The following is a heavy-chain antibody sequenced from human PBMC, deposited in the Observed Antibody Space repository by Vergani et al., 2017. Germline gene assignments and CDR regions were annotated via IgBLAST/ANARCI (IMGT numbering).Heavy chain of an antibody. CDR1: GGSISSYY. Sequence: QVHLNEAGPGLVKPSQTLSLTCTVSGGSISSYYWSWIRQPPGKGLEWIGYIYYSGSTNYNPSLKSRVTISVDTSKNQFSLKLSSVTAADTAVYYCARGLYYYGSGSSDDAFNIWGQGTMVTVSS. CDR3: ARGLYYYGSGSSDDAFNI. CDR2: IYYSGST. D-gene: IGHD3-10*01. J-gene: IGHJ3*02. V-gene: IGHV4-59*01.